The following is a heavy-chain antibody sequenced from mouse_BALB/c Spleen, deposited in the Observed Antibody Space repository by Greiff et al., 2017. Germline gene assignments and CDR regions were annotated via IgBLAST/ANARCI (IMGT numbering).Heavy chain of an antibody. CDR2: IWAGGST. J-gene: IGHJ3*01. CDR1: GFSLTSYG. D-gene: IGHD1-1*01. CDR3: ARDRDYGSKPFAY. Sequence: QVQLQQSGPGLVAPSQSLSITCTVSGFSLTSYGVHWVRQPPGKGLEWLGVIWAGGSTNYNSALMSRLSISKDNSKSQVFLKMNSLQTDDTAMYYCARDRDYGSKPFAYWGQGTLGTVS. V-gene: IGHV2-9*02.